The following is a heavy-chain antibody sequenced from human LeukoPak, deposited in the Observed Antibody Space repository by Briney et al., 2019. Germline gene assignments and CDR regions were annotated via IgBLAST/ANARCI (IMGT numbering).Heavy chain of an antibody. V-gene: IGHV4-34*01. J-gene: IGHJ4*02. CDR3: AGILSSTSSVDY. D-gene: IGHD2-2*01. CDR1: GGSFSVYY. Sequence: SETLSLTCAVYGGSFSVYYWSWLRQPPGKGLEWIGEINHSGSTNYNPSLKSRVTISVDTSKNQFALKLSSVTAADTAVYYCAGILSSTSSVDYWGQGTLVTVSS. CDR2: INHSGST.